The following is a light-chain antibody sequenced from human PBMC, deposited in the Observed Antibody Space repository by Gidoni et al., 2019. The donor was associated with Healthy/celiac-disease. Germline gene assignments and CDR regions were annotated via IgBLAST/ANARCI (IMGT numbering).Light chain of an antibody. Sequence: IEMRQSPSSLSATVGDRVTITCRASQSISSYINWYQQKPGKAPKPLIYAASSFQSGVPSRFSGSGSGTEFSLTIISLQPEDFATDYCRQSYSTPYTFGQGTKLEIK. CDR1: QSISSY. CDR3: RQSYSTPYT. J-gene: IGKJ2*01. CDR2: AAS. V-gene: IGKV1-39*01.